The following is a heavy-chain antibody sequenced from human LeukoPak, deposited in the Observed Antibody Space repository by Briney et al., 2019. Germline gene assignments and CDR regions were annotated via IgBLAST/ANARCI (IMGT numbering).Heavy chain of an antibody. Sequence: GGSLRLSCAPSGFTFSDYYMSWIRQAPGKGLEWVSSIDRSGSTIYYADSVRGRFTISRDNAKNSLYLQMNSLRAEDTAVYYCAKDLGDGSGSYYINDAFDIWGQGTMVTVSS. CDR2: IDRSGSTI. J-gene: IGHJ3*02. CDR1: GFTFSDYY. D-gene: IGHD3-10*01. V-gene: IGHV3-11*01. CDR3: AKDLGDGSGSYYINDAFDI.